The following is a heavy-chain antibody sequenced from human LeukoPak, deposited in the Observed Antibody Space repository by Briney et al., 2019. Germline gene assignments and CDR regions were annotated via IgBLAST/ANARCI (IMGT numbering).Heavy chain of an antibody. CDR3: ARVLSGYGYYFDY. V-gene: IGHV4-31*03. D-gene: IGHD5-18*01. J-gene: IGHJ4*02. CDR1: GGSISSSSYY. CDR2: IYYSGST. Sequence: SETLSLTCTVSGGSISSSSYYWGWIRQPPGKGLEWIGYIYYSGSTYYNPSLKSRVTISVDTSKNQFSLKLSSVTAADTAVYYCARVLSGYGYYFDYWGQGTLVTVSS.